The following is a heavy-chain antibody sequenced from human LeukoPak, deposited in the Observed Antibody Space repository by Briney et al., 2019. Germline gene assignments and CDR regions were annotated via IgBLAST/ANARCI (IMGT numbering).Heavy chain of an antibody. V-gene: IGHV3-23*01. Sequence: GGSLRLSCVASGFTSSSYAMSWVRQAPGKGLEWVSAISGSVGSTYYADSVKGRFTISRDNSNNTLYLQMNSLRAEDTAVYYCAKVRGGYCSGGSCGYFDYWGQGTLVTVSS. CDR1: GFTSSSYA. D-gene: IGHD2-15*01. CDR2: ISGSVGST. CDR3: AKVRGGYCSGGSCGYFDY. J-gene: IGHJ4*02.